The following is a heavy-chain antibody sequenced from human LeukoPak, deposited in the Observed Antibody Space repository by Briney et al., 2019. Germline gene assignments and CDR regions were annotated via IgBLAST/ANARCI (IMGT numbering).Heavy chain of an antibody. D-gene: IGHD3-10*01. V-gene: IGHV4-34*01. Sequence: PSPTLSLTTAVHALSFTGYYWSCISPPPGKGLDWLGEINHSGGPNYNPSLKRRATISVDTSKNQSSLKLSSVPAADTAVYYCARLAYGSGSYHYWGQGTLLTVSS. J-gene: IGHJ4*02. CDR3: ARLAYGSGSYHY. CDR2: INHSGGP. CDR1: ALSFTGYY.